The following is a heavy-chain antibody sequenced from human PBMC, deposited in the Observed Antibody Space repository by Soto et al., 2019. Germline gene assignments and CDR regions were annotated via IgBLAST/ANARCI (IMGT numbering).Heavy chain of an antibody. Sequence: SVTVSCTASRGTFSNYAISWVRQAPGQGLEWMENIIPVFGTTNFSRKFLGRVTITADKSTGTAYRERSSLRSEDTAVYYCARDYYDGRGYYSWYFALWGRGTLVTVAS. V-gene: IGHV1-69*06. CDR2: IIPVFGTT. D-gene: IGHD3-22*01. CDR3: ARDYYDGRGYYSWYFAL. CDR1: RGTFSNYA. J-gene: IGHJ2*01.